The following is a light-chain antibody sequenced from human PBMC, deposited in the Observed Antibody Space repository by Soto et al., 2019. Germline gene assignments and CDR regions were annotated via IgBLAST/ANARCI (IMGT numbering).Light chain of an antibody. CDR3: EAWDDSLSGWV. J-gene: IGLJ2*01. V-gene: IGLV1-44*01. Sequence: QSVLTQPPSASGTPGQRVTISCSGSSSNIGSNTVNWYQQLPGTAPKLLIYSNDQRPSGVPDRFSASKSGTSASLAISGLRSDDEADYYCEAWDDSLSGWVFGGGTKLTVL. CDR1: SSNIGSNT. CDR2: SND.